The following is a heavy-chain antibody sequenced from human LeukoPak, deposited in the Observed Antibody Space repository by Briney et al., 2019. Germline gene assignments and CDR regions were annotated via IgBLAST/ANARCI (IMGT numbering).Heavy chain of an antibody. D-gene: IGHD3/OR15-3a*01. CDR1: GVSISSSNSY. CDR2: IYYSGNT. J-gene: IGHJ4*02. CDR3: ARQTGSGLFILP. V-gene: IGHV4-39*01. Sequence: SETLSLTCTVSGVSISSSNSYWGWIRQPPGKGLEWIGSIYYSGNTYYNASLKSQVSISIDTSKNQFSLRLSSVTAADTAVYYCARQTGSGLFILPGGQGTLVTVSS.